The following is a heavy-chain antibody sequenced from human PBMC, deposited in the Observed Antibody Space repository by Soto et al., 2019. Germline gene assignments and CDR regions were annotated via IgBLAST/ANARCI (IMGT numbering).Heavy chain of an antibody. V-gene: IGHV4-39*01. CDR2: IYYSGST. J-gene: IGHJ6*02. CDR1: GGSISSSSYY. D-gene: IGHD3-3*01. CDR3: ARGKTIFGVVIISYYYGMDV. Sequence: QLQLQESGPGLVKPSETLSLTCTVSGGSISSSSYYWGWLRQPPGKGMEWIGSIYYSGSTYYNPSLKSRVTISVDTSKNQFSLKLSSVTAADTDVYYCARGKTIFGVVIISYYYGMDVWGQGTTVTVSS.